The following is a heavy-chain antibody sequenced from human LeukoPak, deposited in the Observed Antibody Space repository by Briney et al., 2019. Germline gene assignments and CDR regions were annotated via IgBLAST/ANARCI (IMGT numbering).Heavy chain of an antibody. J-gene: IGHJ3*02. V-gene: IGHV1-69*04. CDR1: GGTFSSYA. CDR2: IIPILGIA. CDR3: ARVHYDSSGYYNAAEPAFDI. D-gene: IGHD3-22*01. Sequence: GASVKVSCKASGGTFSSYAISWVRQAPGQGLEWMGRIIPILGIANYAQKFQGRVTITADKSTSTAYMELSSLRSEDTAVYYCARVHYDSSGYYNAAEPAFDIWGQGTMVTVSS.